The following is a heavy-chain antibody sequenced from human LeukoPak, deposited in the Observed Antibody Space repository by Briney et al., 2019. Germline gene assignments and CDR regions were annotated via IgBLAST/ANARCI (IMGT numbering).Heavy chain of an antibody. V-gene: IGHV1-8*01. CDR1: GYTFTNHD. Sequence: ASVKVSCKASGYTFTNHDINWVRQATGQGLEWMGWVSPNSGNTVYAQKVKGRVIMTMNPSMSTAYMELSSLLSEDTAVYYCARGGPDDNYDDFDYWGQGTLVTVAS. D-gene: IGHD4-11*01. CDR3: ARGGPDDNYDDFDY. CDR2: VSPNSGNT. J-gene: IGHJ4*02.